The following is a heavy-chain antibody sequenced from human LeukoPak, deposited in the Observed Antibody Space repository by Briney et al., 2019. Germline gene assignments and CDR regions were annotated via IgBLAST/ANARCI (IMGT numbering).Heavy chain of an antibody. CDR3: ATQDYSNFDY. J-gene: IGHJ4*02. V-gene: IGHV3-7*01. D-gene: IGHD4-11*01. Sequence: GGSLRLSCAASGLTLRNYWMAWVRQAPGKGLERVANINGDGSVTDYVDSVKGRFTISRDNAWNSMYLQMNSLSAEDTAVYYCATQDYSNFDYWGRGILVSVSS. CDR2: INGDGSVT. CDR1: GLTLRNYW.